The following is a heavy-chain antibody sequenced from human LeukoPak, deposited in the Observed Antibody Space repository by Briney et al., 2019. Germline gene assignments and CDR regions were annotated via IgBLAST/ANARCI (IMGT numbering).Heavy chain of an antibody. CDR1: GGTFSSYA. J-gene: IGHJ4*02. D-gene: IGHD6-13*01. Sequence: GASVKVSCKASGGTFSSYAISWVRQAPGQGLEWMGGIIPIFGTANYAQKFQGRVTITADESTSTAYMELSSLRSEDTAVYYCARSTQLPVAAAVDFDYWGQGTLVTVSS. CDR3: ARSTQLPVAAAVDFDY. V-gene: IGHV1-69*13. CDR2: IIPIFGTA.